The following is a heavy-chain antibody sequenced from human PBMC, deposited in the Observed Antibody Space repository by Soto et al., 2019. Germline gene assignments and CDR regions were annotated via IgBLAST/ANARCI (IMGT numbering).Heavy chain of an antibody. CDR1: GFTFDDYA. V-gene: IGHV3-9*01. J-gene: IGHJ4*02. CDR3: AKDKAEQWYDY. Sequence: DVQLVESGGGLVQPGRSLRLSCAASGFTFDDYAMHWVRQAPGKGLEWVSGISWNSGSIGYADSVKGRFTISRDNAKNSLYLQMNSLRAEDTALYYCAKDKAEQWYDYWGQGTLVTVSS. D-gene: IGHD6-19*01. CDR2: ISWNSGSI.